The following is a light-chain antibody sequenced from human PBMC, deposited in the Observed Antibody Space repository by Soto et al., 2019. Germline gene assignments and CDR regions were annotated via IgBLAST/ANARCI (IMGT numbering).Light chain of an antibody. CDR3: QSYDSSLRGLV. Sequence: QSVLTQPPSVSGAPGQRVTISCTGSSSNIGAGYDVHWYQQLPGTAPKLLLYGNSNRPSGVPDRFSGSKSGTSASLAITGRQAEDEADYYCQSYDSSLRGLVFGTGTKLTVL. V-gene: IGLV1-40*01. CDR2: GNS. CDR1: SSNIGAGYD. J-gene: IGLJ1*01.